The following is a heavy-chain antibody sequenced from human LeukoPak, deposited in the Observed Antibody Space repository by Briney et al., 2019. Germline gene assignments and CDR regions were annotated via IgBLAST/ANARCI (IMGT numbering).Heavy chain of an antibody. CDR2: ISGSSSTI. D-gene: IGHD3-22*01. Sequence: GGSLRLSCAASGFTFSSFSMNWVRQAPGKGLEWVSYISGSSSTIYYADSVKGRFTISRDNAKNSLYLQMNSLRDEDTAVYYCARSLLLGTSVDYWGQGTLVTISS. V-gene: IGHV3-48*02. CDR3: ARSLLLGTSVDY. J-gene: IGHJ4*02. CDR1: GFTFSSFS.